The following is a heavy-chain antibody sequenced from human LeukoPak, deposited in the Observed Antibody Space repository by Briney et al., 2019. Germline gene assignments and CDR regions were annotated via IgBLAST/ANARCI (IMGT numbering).Heavy chain of an antibody. CDR3: ATGKLGASGFDFMLPF. Sequence: GGSLRLSCAASGFSFTSAAMHWLRQAPGKGLEWVAVFSRDGINKYYADSVKGRFTISRDNSRSTFYLHMNSLRPGDTALYYCATGKLGASGFDFMLPFWGQGTLDSVSS. D-gene: IGHD5-12*01. V-gene: IGHV3-30-3*01. CDR1: GFSFTSAA. J-gene: IGHJ4*02. CDR2: FSRDGINK.